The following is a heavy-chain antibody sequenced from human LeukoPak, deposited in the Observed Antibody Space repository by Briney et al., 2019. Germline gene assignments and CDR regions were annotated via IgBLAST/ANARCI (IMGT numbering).Heavy chain of an antibody. V-gene: IGHV3-9*01. CDR3: AKSLGRQLGGFDY. D-gene: IGHD6-6*01. Sequence: PGRSLRLSCAASGFTFDDYAMHWVRQDPGKGLEWVSGISWNSGSIGYEDSVKGRFTISRDNAKNSLYLQMNSLRAEDTALYYCAKSLGRQLGGFDYWGQGTLVTVSS. CDR2: ISWNSGSI. CDR1: GFTFDDYA. J-gene: IGHJ4*02.